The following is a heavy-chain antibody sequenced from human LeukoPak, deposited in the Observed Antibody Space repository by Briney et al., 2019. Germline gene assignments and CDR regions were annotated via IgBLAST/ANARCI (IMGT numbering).Heavy chain of an antibody. Sequence: GGSLRLSCVASGFTFKSYGMHWVRQAPGKGLEWVSSISSSSSYIYYADSVKGRFTISRDNAKNSLYLQMNSLRAEDTAVYYCARDGLYDYGGNLDAFDIWGQGTMVTVSS. CDR2: ISSSSSYI. J-gene: IGHJ3*02. CDR3: ARDGLYDYGGNLDAFDI. CDR1: GFTFKSYG. D-gene: IGHD4-23*01. V-gene: IGHV3-21*01.